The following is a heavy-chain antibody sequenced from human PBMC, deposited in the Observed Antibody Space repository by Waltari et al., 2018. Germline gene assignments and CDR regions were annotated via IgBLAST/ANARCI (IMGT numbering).Heavy chain of an antibody. CDR3: ARVEYYYDSSGYVLPH. V-gene: IGHV1-2*06. Sequence: QVQLVQSGAEVKKPGASVKVSCKASGSTFTGYYMHWVRQAPGQGLEWMGRINPNSGGTNYAQKFQGRVTMTRDTSISTAYMELSRLRSDDTAVYYCARVEYYYDSSGYVLPHWGQGTLVTVSS. J-gene: IGHJ4*02. CDR2: INPNSGGT. CDR1: GSTFTGYY. D-gene: IGHD3-22*01.